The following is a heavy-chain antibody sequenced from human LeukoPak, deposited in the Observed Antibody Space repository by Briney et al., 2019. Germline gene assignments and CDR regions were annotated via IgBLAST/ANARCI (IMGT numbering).Heavy chain of an antibody. D-gene: IGHD1-1*01. V-gene: IGHV3-23*01. Sequence: GGSLRLSCAASGFTFISHAMSWVRQVPGKGLECVSAISGNGASTYYADSVKGRFTISRYNSRNTLYLEMNNLGADDTAVYFCAQLSWNPYYFDYWGQGTLVTVSS. CDR1: GFTFISHA. J-gene: IGHJ4*02. CDR3: AQLSWNPYYFDY. CDR2: ISGNGAST.